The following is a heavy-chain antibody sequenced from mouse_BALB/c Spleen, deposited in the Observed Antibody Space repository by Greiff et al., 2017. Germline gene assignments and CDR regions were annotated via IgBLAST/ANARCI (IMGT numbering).Heavy chain of an antibody. D-gene: IGHD2-2*01. CDR2: IYPGSGST. J-gene: IGHJ4*01. CDR3: ARSGYDPYAMDY. CDR1: GYTFTSYW. Sequence: LQQPGSELVRPGASVKLSCKASGYTFTSYWMHWVKQRPGQGLEWIGNIYPGSGSTNYNEKFKGKATLTADKSSSTAYMQLSSLTSEDSAVYFCARSGYDPYAMDYWGQGTSVTVSS. V-gene: IGHV1S22*01.